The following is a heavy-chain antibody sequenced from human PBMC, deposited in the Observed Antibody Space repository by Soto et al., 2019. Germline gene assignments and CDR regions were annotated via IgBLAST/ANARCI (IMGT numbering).Heavy chain of an antibody. J-gene: IGHJ6*02. D-gene: IGHD3-10*01. CDR2: INAGNGNT. Sequence: QVQLVQSGAEVKKPGASVKVSCKASGYTFTSYAMHLVRQAPGQRLEWMGWINAGNGNTKSSQKFPGRVTITRDTSASTATMELSSLRSEDTAVYYCARAYYYGSGTPGGLDVWGQGTTVTVSS. CDR1: GYTFTSYA. V-gene: IGHV1-3*01. CDR3: ARAYYYGSGTPGGLDV.